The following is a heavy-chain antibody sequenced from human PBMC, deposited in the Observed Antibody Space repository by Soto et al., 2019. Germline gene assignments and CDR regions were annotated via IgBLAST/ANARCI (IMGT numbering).Heavy chain of an antibody. J-gene: IGHJ4*02. CDR1: GGCSSISSYY. Sequence: SETVSGTCTVSGGCSSISSYYWGWIRQPPGKGLEWIGSIYYSGSTYYNPSLESRVTISVDASKNQFSLKLSSVTAADTAVYYCARHTVTGTGFDYWGQGTLVPVSP. CDR3: ARHTVTGTGFDY. V-gene: IGHV4-39*01. CDR2: IYYSGST. D-gene: IGHD1-20*01.